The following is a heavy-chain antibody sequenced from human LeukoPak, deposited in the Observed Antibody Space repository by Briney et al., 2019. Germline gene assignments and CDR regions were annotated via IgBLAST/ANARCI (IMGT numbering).Heavy chain of an antibody. V-gene: IGHV4-59*12. J-gene: IGHJ5*02. Sequence: SETLSLTCTVSGGSISSYFWSWIRQPPGKGLEWMGYIYYIGSTNYNPSLKSRVNISVDTSKNQFSMKLSSVPAADTAVYYCARREHRYYYGSGSYYSRAPPYNWSDPWGQGTLVTVSS. D-gene: IGHD3-10*01. CDR3: ARREHRYYYGSGSYYSRAPPYNWSDP. CDR1: GGSISSYF. CDR2: IYYIGST.